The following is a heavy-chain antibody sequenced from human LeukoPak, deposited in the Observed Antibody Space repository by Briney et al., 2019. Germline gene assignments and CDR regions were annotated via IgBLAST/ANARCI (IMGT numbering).Heavy chain of an antibody. V-gene: IGHV1-3*01. CDR3: ARVYCSSTSCRYYFDY. D-gene: IGHD2-2*01. CDR1: GYIFINYA. Sequence: GASVKVSCKASGYIFINYAVHWVRQAPGQRHEWMGWINVGNGNTEYSQKFQGRITITRDISANTAYMELISLRSEDTAVYFCARVYCSSTSCRYYFDYWGQGTLVTVSS. J-gene: IGHJ4*02. CDR2: INVGNGNT.